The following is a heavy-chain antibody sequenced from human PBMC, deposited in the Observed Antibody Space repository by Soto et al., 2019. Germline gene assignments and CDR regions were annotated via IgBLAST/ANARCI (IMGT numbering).Heavy chain of an antibody. J-gene: IGHJ5*02. CDR1: GFTFSDYY. D-gene: IGHD1-26*01. CDR2: MSTSGSTI. V-gene: IGHV3-11*01. CDR3: ARVPGSTIWLCGWFDP. Sequence: QAQLVQTGGGLVKPGGSLRLSCAASGFTFSDYYMSWIRQAPGKGLEWVSYMSTSGSTIFYADSVKGRFTISRDNAKNSLYLQMNSLIAEDTAVYYCARVPGSTIWLCGWFDPWCQETLVTVSS.